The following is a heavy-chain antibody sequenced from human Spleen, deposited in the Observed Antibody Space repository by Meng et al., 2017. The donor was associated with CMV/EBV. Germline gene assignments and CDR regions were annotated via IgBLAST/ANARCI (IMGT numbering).Heavy chain of an antibody. V-gene: IGHV4-34*01. CDR3: ARGGGQWGYYSDY. Sequence: CAVYGGSFIDYYWSWIRQPPGKGLEWIGEINHSGSTNYNSSLKSRVTISVDTSKNQFSLKLSSVTAADTAVYYCARGGGQWGYYSDYWGQGILVTVSS. J-gene: IGHJ4*02. CDR1: GGSFIDYY. D-gene: IGHD3-3*01. CDR2: INHSGST.